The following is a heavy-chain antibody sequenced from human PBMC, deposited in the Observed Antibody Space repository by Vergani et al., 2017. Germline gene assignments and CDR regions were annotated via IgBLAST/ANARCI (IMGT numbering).Heavy chain of an antibody. Sequence: QVQLQESGPGLVKPSETLSLTCTVSGGSISSYYWSWIRQPPGKGLEWIGRIYTSGSTNYNPSLKSRVTMSVDTSKNQFSLKLSSVTAADTAVYYCARESYYYGSGFYGMDVWGQGTTVTVSS. CDR2: IYTSGST. CDR3: ARESYYYGSGFYGMDV. V-gene: IGHV4-4*07. CDR1: GGSISSYY. D-gene: IGHD3-10*01. J-gene: IGHJ6*02.